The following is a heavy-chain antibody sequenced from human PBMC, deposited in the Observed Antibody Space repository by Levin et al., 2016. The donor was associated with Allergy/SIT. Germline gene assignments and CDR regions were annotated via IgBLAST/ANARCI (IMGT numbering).Heavy chain of an antibody. CDR1: GFTFSSCA. V-gene: IGHV3-23*01. Sequence: GESLKISCAASGFTFSSCAMNWVRQAPGRGLEWVSGISGSGSSSYYADSVKGRFTISRDNSKNTLYLQMNTLRAEDTAVYYCTKDRVGATPFDHWGQGTRVTVSS. D-gene: IGHD1-26*01. J-gene: IGHJ4*02. CDR3: TKDRVGATPFDH. CDR2: ISGSGSSS.